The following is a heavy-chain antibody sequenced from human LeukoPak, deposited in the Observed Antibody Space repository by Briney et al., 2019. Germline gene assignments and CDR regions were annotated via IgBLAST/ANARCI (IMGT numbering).Heavy chain of an antibody. Sequence: GGSLRLSCAASGFTFSSYGMNWVRQAPVKGLEWVSGISGSGGTTYYADSVKGRFTISRDNSKNSLSLQVSSLRAEDTAVYYCAKTNGYYSDWGQGTLVTVS. CDR3: AKTNGYYSD. J-gene: IGHJ4*02. CDR2: ISGSGGTT. CDR1: GFTFSSYG. V-gene: IGHV3-23*01. D-gene: IGHD3-22*01.